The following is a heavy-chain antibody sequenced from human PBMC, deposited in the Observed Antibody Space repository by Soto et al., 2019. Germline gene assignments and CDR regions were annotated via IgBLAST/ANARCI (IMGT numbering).Heavy chain of an antibody. CDR3: ARRKDSSRYFYGLDV. J-gene: IGHJ6*02. CDR2: VHHTGTS. D-gene: IGHD4-4*01. Sequence: QVALQQWGAGLLKPAQTLSLTCGVHGGSFNDYFWTWIRLTPGKGLEWIGEVHHTGTSYYNPSLRSRLPVSVDTSKSQFSLTLTSVTATDTGTYYCARRKDSSRYFYGLDVWGQGTTVVVS. CDR1: GGSFNDYF. V-gene: IGHV4-34*02.